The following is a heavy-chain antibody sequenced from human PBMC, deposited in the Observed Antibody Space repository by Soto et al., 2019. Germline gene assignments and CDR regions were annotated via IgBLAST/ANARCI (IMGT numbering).Heavy chain of an antibody. V-gene: IGHV6-1*01. Sequence: SQTLSLTCGISGDSVSSNSAAWNWIRQSPSRGLEWLGRTYYRSKWYNDYAVSVKRRITINPDTSKNQFSLQLNSVTPEDTAVYYCARVDSIAARRGIDYWGQGTLVTVSS. CDR2: TYYRSKWYN. J-gene: IGHJ4*02. CDR1: GDSVSSNSAA. CDR3: ARVDSIAARRGIDY. D-gene: IGHD6-6*01.